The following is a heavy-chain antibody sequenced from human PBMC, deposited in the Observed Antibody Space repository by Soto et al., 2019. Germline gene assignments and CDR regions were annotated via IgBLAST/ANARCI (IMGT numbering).Heavy chain of an antibody. J-gene: IGHJ4*02. V-gene: IGHV4-59*01. CDR1: GDSFSDYY. CDR2: VFHSATT. CDR3: ARGHYSSGWPIDH. Sequence: QVQLQESGPGLVKPSETLTLTCTVSGDSFSDYYWNWIRQVPGKGLEWIGFVFHSATTSYNPSLKTRVAISDDTSKKQFSLRLTSVTAADTAFYYCARGHYSSGWPIDHWGQGILVTVSS. D-gene: IGHD6-19*01.